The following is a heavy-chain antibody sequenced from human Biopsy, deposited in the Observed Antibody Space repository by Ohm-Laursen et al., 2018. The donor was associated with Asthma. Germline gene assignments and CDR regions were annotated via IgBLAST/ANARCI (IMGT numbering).Heavy chain of an antibody. CDR1: GYTFNSAG. D-gene: IGHD3-10*01. CDR3: ARAVDYSHYYGIDV. J-gene: IGHJ6*02. CDR2: ISVYNGNT. V-gene: IGHV1-18*01. Sequence: VSLVKVSCKTSGYTFNSAGITWVRQAPGQGLEWMGWISVYNGNTKVAQKLQDRVTMITDTSTSTAYMELRSLRSDDTAVYFCARAVDYSHYYGIDVWGQGTTATVS.